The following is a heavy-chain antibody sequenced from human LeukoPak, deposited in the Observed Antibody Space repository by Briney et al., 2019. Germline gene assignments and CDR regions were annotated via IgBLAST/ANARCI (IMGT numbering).Heavy chain of an antibody. CDR1: GFTFSSYS. V-gene: IGHV3-30*02. J-gene: IGHJ4*02. Sequence: SGGSLRLSCAASGFTFSSYSMNWVRQAPDKGLEWVAFIRYDGSRKYYADSVKGRFTISRDNSKNTLYLQMNSLRPEDTAVYYCAKDPRRYSRTGGYFDYWGQGTLVTVSS. CDR3: AKDPRRYSRTGGYFDY. CDR2: IRYDGSRK. D-gene: IGHD6-13*01.